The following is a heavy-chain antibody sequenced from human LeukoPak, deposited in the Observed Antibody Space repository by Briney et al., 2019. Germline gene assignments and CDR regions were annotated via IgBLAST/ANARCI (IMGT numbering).Heavy chain of an antibody. CDR3: ARDTRADQVVSDTADDAFDI. D-gene: IGHD3-22*01. CDR1: GYTFTGYY. V-gene: IGHV1-2*02. Sequence: EASVKVSCKASGYTFTGYYMHWVRQAPGQGLEWMGWINPNSGGTNYAQKFQDRVTMTRDTSISTAYMELSRLRSDDTAVYYCARDTRADQVVSDTADDAFDIWGQGTMVTVSS. J-gene: IGHJ3*02. CDR2: INPNSGGT.